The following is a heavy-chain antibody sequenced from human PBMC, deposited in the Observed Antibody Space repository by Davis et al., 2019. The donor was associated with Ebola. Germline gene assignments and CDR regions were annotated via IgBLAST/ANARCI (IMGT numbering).Heavy chain of an antibody. CDR3: ARRDGSSGWYNYYGMDV. CDR1: GGSFSGYY. CDR2: IYYSGST. V-gene: IGHV4-59*01. J-gene: IGHJ6*02. D-gene: IGHD6-19*01. Sequence: GSLRLSCAVYGGSFSGYYWSWIRQPPGKGLEWIGYIYYSGSTNYNPSLKTRVTISVDTSKNQFSLKLSSVTAADTAVYYCARRDGSSGWYNYYGMDVWGQGTTVTVSS.